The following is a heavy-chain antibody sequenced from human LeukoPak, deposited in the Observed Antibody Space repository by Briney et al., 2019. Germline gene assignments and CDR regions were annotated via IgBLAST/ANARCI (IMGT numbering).Heavy chain of an antibody. J-gene: IGHJ3*02. Sequence: GASVKVSCKASGYTFTSYGISWVRQAPGRGLEWMGWISAYNGNTNYAQKLQGRVTMTTDTSTSTAYMELRSLRSDDTAVYYCARDSWDYGDYDLAAFDIWGQGTMVTVSS. CDR2: ISAYNGNT. D-gene: IGHD4-17*01. CDR1: GYTFTSYG. V-gene: IGHV1-18*01. CDR3: ARDSWDYGDYDLAAFDI.